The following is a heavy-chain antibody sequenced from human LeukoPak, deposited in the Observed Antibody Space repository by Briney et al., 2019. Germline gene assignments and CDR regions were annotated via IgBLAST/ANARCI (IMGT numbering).Heavy chain of an antibody. D-gene: IGHD6-13*01. CDR2: ISGDGGST. J-gene: IGHJ5*02. CDR3: AGRGIAHS. Sequence: QPGGSLRLSCAASGFTFDDYAMHWVRQAPGKGLEWVSLISGDGGSTYYADSVKGRFTISRDNSKNTLYLQMNSLRAEDTAVYYCAGRGIAHSWGQGTLVTVSS. CDR1: GFTFDDYA. V-gene: IGHV3-43*02.